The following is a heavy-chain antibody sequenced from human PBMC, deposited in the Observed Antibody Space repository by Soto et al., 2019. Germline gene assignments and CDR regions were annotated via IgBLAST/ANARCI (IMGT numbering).Heavy chain of an antibody. CDR3: AKDIGGWGSSLDY. CDR2: VSYDGSDK. Sequence: PGGSLRLSCAASGFIFSHYGMHWVRQAPGKGLEWVAVVSYDGSDKYYPGSVKGRFTISRDNSKNTLYLQMSSLRPEDTAVYYCAKDIGGWGSSLDYWGQGXLVTVYS. CDR1: GFIFSHYG. J-gene: IGHJ4*02. D-gene: IGHD6-6*01. V-gene: IGHV3-30*18.